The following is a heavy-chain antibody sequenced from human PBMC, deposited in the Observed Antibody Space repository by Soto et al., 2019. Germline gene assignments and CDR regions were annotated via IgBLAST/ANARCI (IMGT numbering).Heavy chain of an antibody. CDR1: GGTFSSYA. J-gene: IGHJ4*02. D-gene: IGHD5-18*01. V-gene: IGHV1-69*13. CDR2: IIPIFGTA. Sequence: WASVKVSCKASGGTFSSYAISWVRQAPGQGLEWMGGIIPIFGTANYAQKFQGRVTITADESTSTAYMELSSLRSEDTAVYYCARGRTGYRYGTAGYWGQGNLVTVSS. CDR3: ARGRTGYRYGTAGY.